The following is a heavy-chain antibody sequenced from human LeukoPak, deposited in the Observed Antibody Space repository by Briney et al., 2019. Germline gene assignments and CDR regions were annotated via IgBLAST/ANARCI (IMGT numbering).Heavy chain of an antibody. D-gene: IGHD5-24*01. J-gene: IGHJ4*02. CDR2: IYYSGST. CDR1: GGSISSSGNS. V-gene: IGHV4-39*07. CDR3: ARNRDGYNSFDY. Sequence: SETLSLTCTVSGGSISSSGNSWGWIRQPPGKGLEWIGSIYYSGSTFYNPSLRSRVTISVDTSKNHFSLKLSSVTAADTAVYYCARNRDGYNSFDYWGQGTLVTVSS.